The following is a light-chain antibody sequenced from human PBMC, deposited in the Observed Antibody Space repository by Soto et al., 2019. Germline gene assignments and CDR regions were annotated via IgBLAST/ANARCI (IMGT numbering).Light chain of an antibody. CDR2: GAS. J-gene: IGKJ1*01. Sequence: EIVMTQSPATLSVSRGERATLSCRANQAISSNLAWYQQKPGQAPRLLIYGASSRATGIPDRFSGSGSGTDFTLTISRLEPEDFVVYYCQQYGSSPRTFGQGTKVDIK. V-gene: IGKV3-20*01. CDR3: QQYGSSPRT. CDR1: QAISSN.